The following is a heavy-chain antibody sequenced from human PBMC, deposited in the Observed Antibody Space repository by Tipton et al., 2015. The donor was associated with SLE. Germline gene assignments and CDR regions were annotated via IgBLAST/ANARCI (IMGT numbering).Heavy chain of an antibody. V-gene: IGHV4-61*02. J-gene: IGHJ4*02. D-gene: IGHD1-26*01. Sequence: LRLSCTVSGGSISSGSYYWSWIRQPAGKGLEWIGRIYTSGSTNYNPSLKSRVTISVDTSKNQFSLKLRSVTAADTAVYYCARGGSGSSRTEFDYWGQGTLVTVSS. CDR3: ARGGSGSSRTEFDY. CDR2: IYTSGST. CDR1: GGSISSGSYY.